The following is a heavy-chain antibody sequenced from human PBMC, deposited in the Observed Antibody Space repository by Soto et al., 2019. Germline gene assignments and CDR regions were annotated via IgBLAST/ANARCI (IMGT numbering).Heavy chain of an antibody. Sequence: WGSLRLSCAASGFTVGNNYMSWVRQAPGKGLEWVSIIHRGGSTSYADSVKGRFTISRDSSKNILYLQINGLTADDTAVYYCARSANTYGSPFDYWGQGALVTVS. V-gene: IGHV3-66*01. J-gene: IGHJ4*02. CDR2: IHRGGST. CDR1: GFTVGNNY. D-gene: IGHD3-10*01. CDR3: ARSANTYGSPFDY.